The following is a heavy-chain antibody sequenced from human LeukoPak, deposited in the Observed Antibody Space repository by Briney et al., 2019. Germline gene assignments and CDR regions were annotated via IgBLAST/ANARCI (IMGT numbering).Heavy chain of an antibody. CDR2: INGRSNYI. CDR3: AREGADDWGEAFDV. Sequence: GGSLRLSCAASGFTFSSYIMNWVRQAPGKGLEWVSSINGRSNYIYYTDSVKGRFTISRDNAKNSLYLQMNSLRAEDTAIYHCAREGADDWGEAFDVWGQGTMVTVSS. D-gene: IGHD3-16*01. V-gene: IGHV3-21*06. J-gene: IGHJ3*01. CDR1: GFTFSSYI.